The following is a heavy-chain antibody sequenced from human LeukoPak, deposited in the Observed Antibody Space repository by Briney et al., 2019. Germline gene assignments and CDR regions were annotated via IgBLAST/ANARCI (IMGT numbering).Heavy chain of an antibody. CDR3: ARVHYSSGSRSSWFDP. V-gene: IGHV4-59*08. CDR2: ISYSGGV. J-gene: IGHJ5*02. CDR1: SDSIRDYY. D-gene: IGHD3-10*01. Sequence: PETLCLTCTVPSDSIRDYYRAWIGQPPGKGLEWIGYISYSGGVTYNPSPTLPATISLDTSRNQFSLKLSSVTAADTAIYYCARVHYSSGSRSSWFDPWG.